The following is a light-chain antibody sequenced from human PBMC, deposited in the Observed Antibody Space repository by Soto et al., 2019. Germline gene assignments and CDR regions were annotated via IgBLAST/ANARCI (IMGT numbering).Light chain of an antibody. CDR2: GAS. CDR1: QSVSTY. CDR3: QQRSDRRT. V-gene: IGKV3-11*01. J-gene: IGKJ1*01. Sequence: EIVLTQSPGTLSLSPGERATLSCRASQSVSTYLAWYQQKLGQAPRLLIYGASNRATSIPARFSGSGSGTDFTLTISSLEPEDFAVYYCQQRSDRRTFGQGTKVEIK.